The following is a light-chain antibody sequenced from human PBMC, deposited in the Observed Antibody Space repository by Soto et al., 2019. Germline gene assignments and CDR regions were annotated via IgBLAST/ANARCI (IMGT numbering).Light chain of an antibody. CDR2: GNS. Sequence: QLVLTQPPSVSGAPGQRVTISCTGSSSNIGAGYDVHWYQQLPGTAPKLLIYGNSNRPSGVPDRFSGSKSGTSASLAITGRQAEDEADYYCQSYDSSLSGWVFGGGTQRTGL. J-gene: IGLJ3*02. CDR1: SSNIGAGYD. V-gene: IGLV1-40*01. CDR3: QSYDSSLSGWV.